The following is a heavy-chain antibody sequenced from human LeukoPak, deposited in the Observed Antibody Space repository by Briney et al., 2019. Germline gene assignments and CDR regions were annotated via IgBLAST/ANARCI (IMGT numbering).Heavy chain of an antibody. V-gene: IGHV1-58*02. CDR3: AAHEWVGATVVY. CDR2: IVVGSGNT. J-gene: IGHJ4*02. CDR1: GFTFTSSA. D-gene: IGHD1-26*01. Sequence: SVKVSCKASGFTFTSSAMQWVRQARGQRLEWIGWIVVGSGNTNYAQKFQERVTIARDMSTSTAYMELSSLRSEDTAVYYCAAHEWVGATVVYWGQGTLVTVSS.